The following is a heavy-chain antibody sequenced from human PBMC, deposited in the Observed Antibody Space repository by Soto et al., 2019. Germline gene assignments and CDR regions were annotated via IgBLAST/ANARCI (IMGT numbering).Heavy chain of an antibody. CDR3: ARKSDRLIDY. D-gene: IGHD3-22*01. Sequence: QVQLVESGGGVVQPGRSLRLSCATSGFPFRSYDMHWVRQAPGKGLEWVAVIWLDGSNKYYADSVRGRFTISRDNSNHTVYLEMNSLRAEDSAVYYCARKSDRLIDYWGQGILVNVST. J-gene: IGHJ4*02. V-gene: IGHV3-33*01. CDR2: IWLDGSNK. CDR1: GFPFRSYD.